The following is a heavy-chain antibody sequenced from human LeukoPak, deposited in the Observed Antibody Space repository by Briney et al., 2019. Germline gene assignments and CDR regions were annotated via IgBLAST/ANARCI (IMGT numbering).Heavy chain of an antibody. D-gene: IGHD6-19*01. J-gene: IGHJ4*02. CDR2: IYYSGST. CDR3: AVPIAVAGSEYFDY. Sequence: PSETLSLTCTVSGGSISSYYWSWIRQPPGKGLEWIGYIYYSGSTNYNPSLKSRVTISVDTSKNQFSLKLSSVTAADTAVYYCAVPIAVAGSEYFDYWGQGTLVTVSS. V-gene: IGHV4-59*08. CDR1: GGSISSYY.